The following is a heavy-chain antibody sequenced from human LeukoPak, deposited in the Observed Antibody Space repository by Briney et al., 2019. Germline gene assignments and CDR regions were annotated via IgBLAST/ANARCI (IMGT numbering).Heavy chain of an antibody. D-gene: IGHD3-10*01. Sequence: ASVKVSCKASGYTFTSYGISWVRPAPGQGLEWMGWISGYNGNTNYAQKLQGRVTMTSDTSTSTAYMELRSLRSDDTAVYYCARDLHRVVVRGVPHYYYYMDVWGKGTTVTISS. V-gene: IGHV1-18*01. J-gene: IGHJ6*03. CDR2: ISGYNGNT. CDR1: GYTFTSYG. CDR3: ARDLHRVVVRGVPHYYYYMDV.